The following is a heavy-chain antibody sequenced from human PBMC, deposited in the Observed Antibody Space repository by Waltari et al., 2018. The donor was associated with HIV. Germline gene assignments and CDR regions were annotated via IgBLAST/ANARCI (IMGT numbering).Heavy chain of an antibody. Sequence: QVQLQESGPGLVKPSETLSLNCTGSNGSIPSSFWSWIRQPAGKGLEWIGRISTSGSTNYNPSRKSRVTMAIDTSKNQFSLKLNSVTAADTAVYYCARVLNSGYYYGPFDYWGQGTLVTVSS. CDR1: NGSIPSSF. D-gene: IGHD3-22*01. CDR2: ISTSGST. V-gene: IGHV4-4*07. J-gene: IGHJ4*02. CDR3: ARVLNSGYYYGPFDY.